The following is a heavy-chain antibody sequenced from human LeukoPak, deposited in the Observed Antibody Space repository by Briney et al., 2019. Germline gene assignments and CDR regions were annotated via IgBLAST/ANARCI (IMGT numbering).Heavy chain of an antibody. D-gene: IGHD3-22*01. CDR1: GYTFTGYY. Sequence: GASVKVSCKASGYTFTGYYMHWVRQAPGQGLEYMGWINPNSGGTNYQSRVTMTRDTSISTAYMELSRLRSDDTAVYYCARLDDYYDSGAYYYSGDYWGQGTLVTVSS. CDR3: ARLDDYYDSGAYYYSGDY. J-gene: IGHJ4*02. CDR2: INPNSGGT. V-gene: IGHV1-2*02.